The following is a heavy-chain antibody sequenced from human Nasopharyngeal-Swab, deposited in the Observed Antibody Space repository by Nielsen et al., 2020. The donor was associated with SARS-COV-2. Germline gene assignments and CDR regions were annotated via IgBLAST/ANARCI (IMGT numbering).Heavy chain of an antibody. V-gene: IGHV3-21*01. CDR1: GFTFSSYN. CDR3: ARDTGVAAAADY. J-gene: IGHJ4*02. CDR2: ISSSSSHI. D-gene: IGHD6-13*01. Sequence: GGSLRLSCAASGFTFSSYNMNWVRQAPGKGLEWVSFISSSSSHIYYADSVKGRFTISRDNAKNSLYLQMNSLRAEDTAVYYCARDTGVAAAADYWGQGTLVTVSS.